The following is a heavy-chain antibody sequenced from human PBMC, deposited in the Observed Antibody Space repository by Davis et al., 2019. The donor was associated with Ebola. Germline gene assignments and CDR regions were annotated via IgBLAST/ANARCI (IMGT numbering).Heavy chain of an antibody. Sequence: GGSLRLSCAASGFTFSSYAMSWVRQAPGKGLEWVSAISGSGDTTYYADSVKGRFTISRDNSKNTLYLQMNSLRAEDTAVYYCAREWFFIGGFDYWGQGTLVTVSS. CDR3: AREWFFIGGFDY. CDR1: GFTFSSYA. CDR2: ISGSGDTT. J-gene: IGHJ4*02. V-gene: IGHV3-23*01. D-gene: IGHD3-3*01.